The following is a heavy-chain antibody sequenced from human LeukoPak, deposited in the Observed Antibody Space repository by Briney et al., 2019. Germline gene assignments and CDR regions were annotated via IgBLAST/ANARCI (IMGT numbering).Heavy chain of an antibody. V-gene: IGHV4-59*08. CDR3: ARHQVDYGDYVNAFDI. D-gene: IGHD4-17*01. CDR2: IYYSGST. CDR1: GGSISSYY. J-gene: IGHJ3*02. Sequence: SETLSLTCTVSGGSISSYYRSWIRQPPGKGLEWIGYIYYSGSTNYNPSLKSRVTISVDTSKNQFSLKLSSVTAADTAVYYCARHQVDYGDYVNAFDIWGQGTMVTVSS.